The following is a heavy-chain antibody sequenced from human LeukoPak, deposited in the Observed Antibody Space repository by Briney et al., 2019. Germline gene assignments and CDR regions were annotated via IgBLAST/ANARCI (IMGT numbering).Heavy chain of an antibody. CDR2: ITTDTGNP. Sequence: ASVKVSCKASGYTFTKHAMNWVRQAPGQGLEWMGWITTDTGNPTYAQGFAGRFVFSLDTSVSTAYLQINSLKAEDTAVYYCARKKVEPDRYFDYWGQGTLVTVSS. V-gene: IGHV7-4-1*02. J-gene: IGHJ4*02. CDR3: ARKKVEPDRYFDY. D-gene: IGHD1-14*01. CDR1: GYTFTKHA.